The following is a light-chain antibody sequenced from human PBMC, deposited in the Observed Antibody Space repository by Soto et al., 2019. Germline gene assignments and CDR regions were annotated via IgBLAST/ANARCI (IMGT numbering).Light chain of an antibody. CDR3: QQYGSSPRT. Sequence: EIVLTQSPGTLSLSPGERATLSCRASQSVSSSNLAWYQQKAGQAPRLLIYGASSRATGIPDRFSGSGSGTDFTLTLSRLEPEDFAVYYCQQYGSSPRTFGGGTKVEIK. V-gene: IGKV3-20*01. J-gene: IGKJ4*01. CDR1: QSVSSSN. CDR2: GAS.